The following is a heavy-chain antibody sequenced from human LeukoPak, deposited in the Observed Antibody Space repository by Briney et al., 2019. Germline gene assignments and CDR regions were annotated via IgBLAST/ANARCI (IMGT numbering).Heavy chain of an antibody. CDR1: GFTVSSNY. CDR3: ARAAITSPQTYYYYYNMDV. V-gene: IGHV3-53*01. CDR2: IYSGGTT. D-gene: IGHD1-20*01. J-gene: IGHJ6*03. Sequence: GGSLRLSCAASGFTVSSNYMSWVRQAPGEGLEWVSVIYSGGTTYYADSVKGRFTISRDNSKNTLYLQMTSLRADDTAVYYCARAAITSPQTYYYYYNMDVWGKGTTVTVSS.